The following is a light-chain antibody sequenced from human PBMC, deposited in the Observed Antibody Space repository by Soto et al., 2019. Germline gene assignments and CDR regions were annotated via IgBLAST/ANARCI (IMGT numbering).Light chain of an antibody. CDR3: QKYGSSPPIT. CDR2: GAS. Sequence: EIVLTQSPGTLSLSPGERATLSCRASQSVSNNYLAWYQRKPGQAPRRLIYGASSRTTGIPDRFSGSGSGTEFTLTISSLQSEDFAVYYCQKYGSSPPITFGQGTRLEIK. V-gene: IGKV3-20*01. CDR1: QSVSNNY. J-gene: IGKJ5*01.